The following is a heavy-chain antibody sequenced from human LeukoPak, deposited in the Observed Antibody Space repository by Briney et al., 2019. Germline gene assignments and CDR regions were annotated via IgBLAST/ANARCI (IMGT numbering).Heavy chain of an antibody. J-gene: IGHJ4*02. CDR2: INPNSGGT. Sequence: GASAKVSCKASGYTFTGYYMHWVRQAPGQGLEWMGWINPNSGGTNYAQKFQGRVTMTRDTSISTAYMELSRLRSDDTAVYYCARDLGWWGFRSAGYWGQGTLVTVSS. CDR3: ARDLGWWGFRSAGY. CDR1: GYTFTGYY. D-gene: IGHD2-21*01. V-gene: IGHV1-2*02.